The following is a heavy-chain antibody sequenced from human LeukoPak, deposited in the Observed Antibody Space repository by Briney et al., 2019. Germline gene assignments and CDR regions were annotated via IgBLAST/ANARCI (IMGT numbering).Heavy chain of an antibody. CDR3: ARDAARLSYYYYGMDV. D-gene: IGHD6-6*01. J-gene: IGHJ6*02. V-gene: IGHV1-18*01. CDR1: GYTFTSYG. CDR2: ISAYNGNT. Sequence: ASVKVSCKASGYTFTSYGISWVRQAPGQGLEWMGWISAYNGNTNYAQKLQDRVTMTTDTSTSTAYMELRSLRSDDTAVYYCARDAARLSYYYYGMDVWGQGTTVTVSS.